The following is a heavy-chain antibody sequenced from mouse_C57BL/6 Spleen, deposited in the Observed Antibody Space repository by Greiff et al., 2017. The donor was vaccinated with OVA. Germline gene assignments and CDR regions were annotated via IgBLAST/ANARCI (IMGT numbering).Heavy chain of an antibody. CDR1: GFTFSDYG. J-gene: IGHJ2*01. Sequence: VQLKESGGGLVKPGGSLKLSCAASGFTFSDYGMHWVRQAPEKGLEWVAYISSGSSTIYYADTVKGRFTISRDNAKNTLFLQMTSLRSEDTAMYYCARKGPITAVVATGDYYFDYWGQGTTLTVSS. D-gene: IGHD1-1*01. CDR3: ARKGPITAVVATGDYYFDY. V-gene: IGHV5-17*01. CDR2: ISSGSSTI.